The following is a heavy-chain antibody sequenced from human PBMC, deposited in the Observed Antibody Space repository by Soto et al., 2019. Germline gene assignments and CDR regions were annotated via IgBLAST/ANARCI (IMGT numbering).Heavy chain of an antibody. CDR3: ARDFGQWYSSSARYYYYYVMDV. J-gene: IGHJ6*02. CDR1: GGSFSPNY. V-gene: IGHV4-59*12. D-gene: IGHD6-6*01. Sequence: SETLSLTCTVSGGSFSPNYWSWIRQPPGKGLEWVGYIYYGGTTSYNPSLKSRVTISLEASKSQVSLKLSSVTAADTAVYYCARDFGQWYSSSARYYYYYVMDVWGQGTTVTVSS. CDR2: IYYGGTT.